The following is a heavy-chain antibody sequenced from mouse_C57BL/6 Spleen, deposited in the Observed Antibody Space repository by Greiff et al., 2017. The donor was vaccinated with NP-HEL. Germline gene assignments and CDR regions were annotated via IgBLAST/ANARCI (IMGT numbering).Heavy chain of an antibody. CDR3: ARDHLGAY. V-gene: IGHV14-2*01. D-gene: IGHD5-5*01. CDR2: IDPEDGET. CDR1: GFNIKDYY. J-gene: IGHJ3*01. Sequence: EVMLVESGAELVKPGASVKLSCTASGFNIKDYYMHWVKQRTEQGLAWIGRIDPEDGETKYAPKFQGKATITADTSSNTAYLQLSSLTSEDTAVYYCARDHLGAYWGQGTLVTVSA.